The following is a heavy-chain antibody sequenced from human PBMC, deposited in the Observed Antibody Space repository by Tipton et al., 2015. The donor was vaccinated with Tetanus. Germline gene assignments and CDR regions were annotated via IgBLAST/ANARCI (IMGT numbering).Heavy chain of an antibody. CDR3: ARGSSAMVTVYYYYGMDV. J-gene: IGHJ6*02. D-gene: IGHD5-18*01. CDR2: IYSDGST. V-gene: IGHV3-66*02. Sequence: VQLVQSGGGLVQPGGSLRLSCAASGFTVSSNYMSWVRQAPGKGLEWVSVIYSDGSTYYADSVKGRFTISRDISKNTLYLQLNSLRAEDTAVYYCARGSSAMVTVYYYYGMDVWGQGTTVTVSS. CDR1: GFTVSSNY.